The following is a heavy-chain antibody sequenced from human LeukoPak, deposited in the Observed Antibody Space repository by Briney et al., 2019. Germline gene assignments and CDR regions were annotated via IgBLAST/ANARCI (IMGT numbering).Heavy chain of an antibody. J-gene: IGHJ5*02. CDR3: ARSGNRRELRS. Sequence: PGGSLRLSCAASGFTFGDYYMTWIRQAPGKGLEWVSYITSSGSTIHYADSVKGRFTISRDNAKNSLSLQMNSLRAEDTAVYYCARSGNRRELRSWGQGTLVTVSS. D-gene: IGHD4-23*01. CDR2: ITSSGSTI. CDR1: GFTFGDYY. V-gene: IGHV3-11*04.